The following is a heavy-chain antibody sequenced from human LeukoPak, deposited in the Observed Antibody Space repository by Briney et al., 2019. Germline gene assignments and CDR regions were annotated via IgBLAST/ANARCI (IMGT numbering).Heavy chain of an antibody. Sequence: ASVKVSCKASGYTFTSYYMHWVRQAPGQGLEWMGWISAYNGNTNYAQKLQGRVTMTTDTSTSTAYMELRSLRSDDTAVYYCARENQLWSSRLSSFDYWGQGTLVTVSS. V-gene: IGHV1-18*04. CDR1: GYTFTSYY. D-gene: IGHD2-21*01. CDR3: ARENQLWSSRLSSFDY. J-gene: IGHJ4*02. CDR2: ISAYNGNT.